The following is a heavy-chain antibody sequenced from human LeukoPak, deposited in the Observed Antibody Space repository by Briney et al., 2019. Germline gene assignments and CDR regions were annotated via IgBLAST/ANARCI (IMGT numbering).Heavy chain of an antibody. CDR2: ISGSGGST. CDR1: GFTFSSYA. Sequence: GGSLRLSCAASGFTFSSYAMSWVRQAPGKGLEWVSAISGSGGSTYYADSVKGRFTISRDNSKNTLYLQMNSLRAEDTAVYYCAKGGYYDSSGYYFGGAFDIWGQGTMVTVSS. J-gene: IGHJ3*02. CDR3: AKGGYYDSSGYYFGGAFDI. D-gene: IGHD3-22*01. V-gene: IGHV3-23*01.